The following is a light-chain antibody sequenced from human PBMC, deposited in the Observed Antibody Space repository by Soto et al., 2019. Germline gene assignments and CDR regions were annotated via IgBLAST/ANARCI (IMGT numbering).Light chain of an antibody. CDR2: DAS. V-gene: IGKV3-11*01. CDR1: QSVSSY. CDR3: QQRSNLGWT. J-gene: IGKJ1*01. Sequence: EIVLTQSPATLSLSPGERATLSCRASQSVSSYLAWYQQKPGQAPRLLIYDASNRATGIPARFNGSGSGTDFTLAISSLEPDDFAVDYCQQRSNLGWTFGQGTKVEIK.